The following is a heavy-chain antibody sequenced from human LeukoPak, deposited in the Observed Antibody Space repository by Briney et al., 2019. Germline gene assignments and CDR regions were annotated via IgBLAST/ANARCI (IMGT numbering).Heavy chain of an antibody. Sequence: TGGSLRLSCAASGFTFNSYAMHWVRQTPGKGLEWVAVISYDGSNKYYADSVKGRFTISRDNSKNTLYLQMNSLRAEDTAVYYCARVRPEPYYYDSSGYPDYWGQGTLVTVSS. CDR1: GFTFNSYA. D-gene: IGHD3-22*01. CDR3: ARVRPEPYYYDSSGYPDY. J-gene: IGHJ4*02. CDR2: ISYDGSNK. V-gene: IGHV3-30-3*01.